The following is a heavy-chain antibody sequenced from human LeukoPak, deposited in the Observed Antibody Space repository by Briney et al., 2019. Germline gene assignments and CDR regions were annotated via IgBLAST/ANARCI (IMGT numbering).Heavy chain of an antibody. CDR1: GGSISSSSYY. J-gene: IGHJ5*02. CDR2: IYYSGSN. CDR3: ARLWTRGQQLPPPVTFDP. V-gene: IGHV4-39*01. D-gene: IGHD6-13*01. Sequence: SETLSLSCTVSGGSISSSSYYWGWIRQPPGKGLEWIGSIYYSGSNYYNPSLKSRVTISVDTSKNQFSLKLSSVTAADTAVYYCARLWTRGQQLPPPVTFDPWGQGTLVTVSS.